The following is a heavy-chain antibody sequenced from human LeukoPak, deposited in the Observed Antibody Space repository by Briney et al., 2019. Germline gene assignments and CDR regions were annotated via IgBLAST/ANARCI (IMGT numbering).Heavy chain of an antibody. V-gene: IGHV4-34*01. CDR1: GGSISSYY. D-gene: IGHD4-23*01. J-gene: IGHJ3*02. CDR2: INHSGST. Sequence: SETLSLTCTVSGGSISSYYWSWIRQPPGKGLEWIGEINHSGSTNYNPSLESRVTISVDTSKNQFSLKLSSVTAADTAVYYCARDGNLKGYDAFDIWGQGTMVTVSS. CDR3: ARDGNLKGYDAFDI.